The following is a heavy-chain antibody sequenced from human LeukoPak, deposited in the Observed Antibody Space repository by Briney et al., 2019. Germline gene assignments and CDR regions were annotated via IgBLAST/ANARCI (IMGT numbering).Heavy chain of an antibody. CDR1: GGSFSGYY. Sequence: SETLSLTCAVYGGSFSGYYWSWIRQPPGKGLEWIGEINHSGSTNYNPSLKSRVTISVDTSKNQFSLKLSSVTAADTAVYYCASSRYDFWSGYYGYWGQGTLVTVSS. J-gene: IGHJ4*02. V-gene: IGHV4-34*01. CDR3: ASSRYDFWSGYYGY. D-gene: IGHD3-3*01. CDR2: INHSGST.